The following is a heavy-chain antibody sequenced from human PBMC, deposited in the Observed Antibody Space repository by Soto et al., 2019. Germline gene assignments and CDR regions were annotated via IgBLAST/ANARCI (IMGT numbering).Heavy chain of an antibody. D-gene: IGHD3-22*01. J-gene: IGHJ4*02. CDR3: ARDSSGYSFDY. V-gene: IGHV4-61*01. CDR1: GGSVSSGSYY. CDR2: IYYSGSN. Sequence: SETLSLTCTVSGGSVSSGSYYWSWLRQPPGKGLEWIGYIYYSGSNNYNPSLKSRVTISVDTSKNQFSLKLSSVTTADTAVYYCARDSSGYSFDYWGQGTLVTVSS.